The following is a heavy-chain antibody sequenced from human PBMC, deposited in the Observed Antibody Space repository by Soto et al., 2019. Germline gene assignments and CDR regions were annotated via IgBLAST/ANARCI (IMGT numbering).Heavy chain of an antibody. D-gene: IGHD2-2*01. CDR1: GGSISSGGYY. CDR3: ARASGDQLLFDY. V-gene: IGHV4-31*03. CDR2: IYYSGST. Sequence: SETLSLTCTVSGGSISSGGYYWSWIRQHPGKGLEWIGYIYYSGSTYYNPSLKSRVTISVDTSKNQFSLKLSSVTAADTAVYYCARASGDQLLFDYWGQGTLVTVSS. J-gene: IGHJ4*02.